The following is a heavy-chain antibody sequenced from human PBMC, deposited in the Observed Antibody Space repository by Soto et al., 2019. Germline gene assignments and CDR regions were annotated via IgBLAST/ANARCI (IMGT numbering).Heavy chain of an antibody. CDR2: IYYSGST. Sequence: PSETLSLTCTVSGGSISSYYWSWIRQPPGKGLEWIGNIYYSGSTNYNPSLKSRVTISVDTSKNQFSLKLSSVTAADTAVYYCARGELRYFDWFPNNWGQGTLVTVSS. J-gene: IGHJ4*02. V-gene: IGHV4-59*01. CDR1: GGSISSYY. D-gene: IGHD3-9*01. CDR3: ARGELRYFDWFPNN.